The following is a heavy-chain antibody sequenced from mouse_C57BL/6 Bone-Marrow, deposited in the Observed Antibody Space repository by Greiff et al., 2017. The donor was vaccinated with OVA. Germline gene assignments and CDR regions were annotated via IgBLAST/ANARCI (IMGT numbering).Heavy chain of an antibody. Sequence: EVQLQQSGAELVKPGASVKLSCTASGFNIKDYYMHWVKQRTEQGLEWIGRIDPEDGETKSAPKFQGKATITADTSSNTAYLQLSSLTSEDTAVYYWARSIYDSKEYFDYWGQGTTLTVSS. CDR2: IDPEDGET. CDR1: GFNIKDYY. D-gene: IGHD2-3*01. J-gene: IGHJ2*01. CDR3: ARSIYDSKEYFDY. V-gene: IGHV14-2*01.